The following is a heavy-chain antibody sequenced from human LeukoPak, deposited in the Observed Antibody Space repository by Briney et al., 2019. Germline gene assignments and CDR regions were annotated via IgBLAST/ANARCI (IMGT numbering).Heavy chain of an antibody. Sequence: GESLKISCKGSGYSFTSYWIGWVRQMPGKGLEWMGIIYPGDSDTRYSPSFQGQVTISADKSISTAYLQRSSLKASDTAMYYCARGSTVTTIYYYYYGMDVWGQGTTVTVSS. D-gene: IGHD4-11*01. J-gene: IGHJ6*02. CDR2: IYPGDSDT. CDR1: GYSFTSYW. V-gene: IGHV5-51*01. CDR3: ARGSTVTTIYYYYYGMDV.